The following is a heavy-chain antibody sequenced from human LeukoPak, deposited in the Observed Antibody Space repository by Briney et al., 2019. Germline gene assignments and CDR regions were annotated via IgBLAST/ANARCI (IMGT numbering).Heavy chain of an antibody. D-gene: IGHD5-18*01. Sequence: GGSLRLSCTASGFTFGDYAMSWVHQAPGKGLEWVGFIRSKAYGGTTEYATSVKGRFTISRDDSKSIAYLQMNSLKTEDTAVYYCTSPRRGYSYGYDYWGQGTLVTVSS. CDR2: IRSKAYGGTT. V-gene: IGHV3-49*04. CDR1: GFTFGDYA. J-gene: IGHJ4*02. CDR3: TSPRRGYSYGYDY.